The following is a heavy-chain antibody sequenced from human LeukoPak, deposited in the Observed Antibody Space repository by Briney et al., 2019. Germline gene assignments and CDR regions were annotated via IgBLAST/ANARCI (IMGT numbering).Heavy chain of an antibody. D-gene: IGHD2-2*01. CDR1: GFTFSSYA. CDR2: ISYDGSNK. J-gene: IGHJ3*02. Sequence: PGGSLRLSCAASGFTFSSYAMHWVRQAPGKGLEWVAVISYDGSNKYYADSVKGRFTISRDNSKNTLYLQMNSLRAEDTAVYYCARDGVGVCSSTSCSPGAFDIWGQGTMVTVSS. V-gene: IGHV3-30-3*01. CDR3: ARDGVGVCSSTSCSPGAFDI.